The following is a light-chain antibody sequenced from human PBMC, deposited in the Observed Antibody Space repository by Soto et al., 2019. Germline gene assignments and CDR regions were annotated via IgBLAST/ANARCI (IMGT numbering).Light chain of an antibody. CDR2: DVS. CDR3: SSYTSSSTLV. J-gene: IGLJ2*01. Sequence: QSALTQPASVSGSPGQSITISCTGTSSDVGGYNYVSWYQQHPGKAPKFMIYDVSNRPSGVSSRFSGSKSGNTASLTISGLQAEDEADYYCSSYTSSSTLVFGGGTKLTVL. V-gene: IGLV2-14*01. CDR1: SSDVGGYNY.